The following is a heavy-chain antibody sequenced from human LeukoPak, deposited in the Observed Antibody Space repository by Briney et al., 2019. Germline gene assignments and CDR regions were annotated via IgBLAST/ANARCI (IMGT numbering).Heavy chain of an antibody. CDR3: ARLLRPYSYDSSGYFTTSFDF. Sequence: SETLSLTCTVSGGSISSSSYYWGWIRQPPGKGPEWIATIYYSGSTYYNPSLKSRVTISVDTSKNQFSLKLSSVTAADTAVYYCARLLRPYSYDSSGYFTTSFDFWGQGTMVTVSS. CDR1: GGSISSSSYY. D-gene: IGHD3-22*01. V-gene: IGHV4-39*01. J-gene: IGHJ3*01. CDR2: IYYSGST.